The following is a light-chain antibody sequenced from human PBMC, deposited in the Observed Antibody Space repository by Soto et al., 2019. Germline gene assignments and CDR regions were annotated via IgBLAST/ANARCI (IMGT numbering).Light chain of an antibody. CDR1: INDVGTYNL. Sequence: QSALTQPASVSGSPGQSITISCTGTINDVGTYNLVSWFQQHPGKAPKLMIYEVTERPSGVSNRFSGSKSGNAASLTISGLQAEDEADYHCCSSAGGGTYVFGTGAKVTVL. J-gene: IGLJ1*01. CDR3: CSSAGGGTYV. CDR2: EVT. V-gene: IGLV2-23*02.